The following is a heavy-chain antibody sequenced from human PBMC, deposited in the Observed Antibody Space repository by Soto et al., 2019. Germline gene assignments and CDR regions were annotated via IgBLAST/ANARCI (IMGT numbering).Heavy chain of an antibody. CDR1: GFMFSRFS. J-gene: IGHJ6*02. D-gene: IGHD3-3*01. CDR3: ARDPEASGYANYDYYAMDV. V-gene: IGHV3-48*02. CDR2: ISSSGNTI. Sequence: PVGSLRLSCAASGFMFSRFSMNWVRQAPGKGLEWVSYISSSGNTIYYAQSVKGRFTISRDNAANSLFLQMSSLRDEDAAIYYCARDPEASGYANYDYYAMDVWGRGTTVTVSS.